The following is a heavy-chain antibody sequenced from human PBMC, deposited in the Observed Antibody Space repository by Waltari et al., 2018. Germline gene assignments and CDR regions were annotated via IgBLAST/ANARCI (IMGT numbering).Heavy chain of an antibody. CDR2: INHSGST. Sequence: QVQLQQWRAGLLKPSETLSLTCAVYGGSFSGYYWSWIRQPPGKGLEWIGEINHSGSTNYYPSRKSRVTISVDTSKNQFSLKLSSVTAADTAVYYCARFGYSSALDIWGQGTMVTVSS. J-gene: IGHJ3*02. V-gene: IGHV4-34*01. CDR3: ARFGYSSALDI. CDR1: GGSFSGYY. D-gene: IGHD6-19*01.